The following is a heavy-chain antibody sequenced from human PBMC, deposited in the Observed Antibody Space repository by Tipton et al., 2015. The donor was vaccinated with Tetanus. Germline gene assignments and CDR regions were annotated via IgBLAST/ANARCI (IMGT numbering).Heavy chain of an antibody. Sequence: TLSLTCAVSGDSISNHYWSWIRQPPGKRLEWIGYFYYSGNTNYNPSFNNRVTISVDTSKNRLSLTLSSVTTADTAVYYCARKLGNGWFDPWGQGILVTVSS. J-gene: IGHJ5*02. CDR3: ARKLGNGWFDP. V-gene: IGHV4-59*11. CDR1: GDSISNHY. D-gene: IGHD2-8*01. CDR2: FYYSGNT.